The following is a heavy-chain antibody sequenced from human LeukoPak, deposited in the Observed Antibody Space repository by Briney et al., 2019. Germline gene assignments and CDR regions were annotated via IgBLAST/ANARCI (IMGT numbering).Heavy chain of an antibody. CDR3: AKGSRGMTTGTFDP. D-gene: IGHD4-17*01. J-gene: IGHJ5*02. Sequence: PGGSLRFSCAASGFTFSSYGMSWVRQAPGKGLEWVSAISGSGGSTYYADSVKGRFTISRDNSKNTLYLQMNSLRAEDTAVYYCAKGSRGMTTGTFDPWGQGTLVTVSS. CDR2: ISGSGGST. V-gene: IGHV3-23*01. CDR1: GFTFSSYG.